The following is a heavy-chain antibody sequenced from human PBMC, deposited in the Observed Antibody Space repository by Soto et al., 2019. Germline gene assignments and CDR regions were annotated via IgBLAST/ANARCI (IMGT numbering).Heavy chain of an antibody. J-gene: IGHJ4*02. CDR1: GFTFISCA. Sequence: EVQLLESGGGLVQPGGSLRLSCEASGFTFISCAMSWVRQAPGKGLEWVSAVDGSGYSTYYADSVKGRFTISRDNSKNTLYLQMNSLRAEDTAVYFCAKDLPAGRGGVYFDYWGQGALVTVSS. D-gene: IGHD6-6*01. V-gene: IGHV3-23*01. CDR2: VDGSGYST. CDR3: AKDLPAGRGGVYFDY.